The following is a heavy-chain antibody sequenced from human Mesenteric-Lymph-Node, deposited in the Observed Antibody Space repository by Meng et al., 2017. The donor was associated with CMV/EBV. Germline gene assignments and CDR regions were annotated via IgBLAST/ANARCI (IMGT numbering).Heavy chain of an antibody. D-gene: IGHD3-10*01. CDR3: ARIPLLGSGTYFSDAFDI. Sequence: SVTRNNLWNWVRQSPGKGLEWIGEVYHSGSTNYNPSLRSRVTISLDKSKNQFSLKLNSVTAADTAVYYCARIPLLGSGTYFSDAFDIWGQGTLVTVSS. CDR2: VYHSGST. J-gene: IGHJ3*02. V-gene: IGHV4-4*02. CDR1: SVTRNNL.